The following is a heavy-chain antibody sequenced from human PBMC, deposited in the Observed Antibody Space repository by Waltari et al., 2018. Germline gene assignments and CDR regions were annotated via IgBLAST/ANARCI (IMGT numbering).Heavy chain of an antibody. CDR2: IDHSGRT. Sequence: QVQLQQWGAGLLKPSETLSLTCAVYGGSFSGYYWSWIRQPPGKGLEGIGEIDHSGRTNYNPSLKSRVTISVDTSKNQFSLKLNSVTAADTALYYCARGRSGGAAIWGQGTLVTVSS. V-gene: IGHV4-34*01. CDR1: GGSFSGYY. J-gene: IGHJ4*02. D-gene: IGHD2-15*01. CDR3: ARGRSGGAAI.